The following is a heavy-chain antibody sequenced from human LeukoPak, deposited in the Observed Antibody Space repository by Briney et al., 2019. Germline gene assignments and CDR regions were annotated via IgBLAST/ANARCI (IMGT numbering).Heavy chain of an antibody. V-gene: IGHV4-4*07. CDR1: GVSISSYY. CDR3: ARDRYYYDSSGYYAWFDP. D-gene: IGHD3-22*01. CDR2: IHASGST. J-gene: IGHJ5*02. Sequence: KPSETLSLTCTVSGVSISSYYWSWIRQPAGKGLEWIGRIHASGSTNYNPSLKSRVTMSVDTSKNQFCLKLSSVTAADTAVYYCARDRYYYDSSGYYAWFDPWGQGTLVTVSS.